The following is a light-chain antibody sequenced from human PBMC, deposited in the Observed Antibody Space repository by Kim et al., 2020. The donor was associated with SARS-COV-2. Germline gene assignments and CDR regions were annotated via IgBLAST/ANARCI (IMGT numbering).Light chain of an antibody. CDR2: EDN. CDR1: GGNIADRY. V-gene: IGLV6-57*03. Sequence: KTVTISCTRTGGNIADRYVQGYQQRLGSAPTTVIYEDNERSSGVPDRFSGSIDTSSNSASLTISGLKTDDEADYYCQSYDSSNHWVFGGGTKVTVL. CDR3: QSYDSSNHWV. J-gene: IGLJ3*02.